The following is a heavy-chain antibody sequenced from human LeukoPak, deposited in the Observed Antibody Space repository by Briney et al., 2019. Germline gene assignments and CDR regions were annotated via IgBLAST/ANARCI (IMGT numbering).Heavy chain of an antibody. D-gene: IGHD4-11*01. V-gene: IGHV4-39*01. CDR3: ARHGNPDYSNSLGY. CDR1: GGSISSSSFY. J-gene: IGHJ4*02. CDR2: IYYSGST. Sequence: SETLSLTCTVSGGSISSSSFYWGCIRQPPGKGLEWIGSIYYSGSTYYNPSLKSRVTISVDTSKNQFSLNLNSVTAADTAVYYCARHGNPDYSNSLGYWGQGTLVTVSS.